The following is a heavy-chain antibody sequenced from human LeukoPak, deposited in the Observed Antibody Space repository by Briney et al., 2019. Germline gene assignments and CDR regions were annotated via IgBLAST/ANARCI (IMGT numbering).Heavy chain of an antibody. CDR1: GFIVSNTY. CDR2: IFGGGST. Sequence: GGSLRLSCAASGFIVSNTYMTWGRQAPGKGLEGVSIIFGGGSTYYADSVKGRFTVSRDNSNNTLYLQMSSLRVDATAVYYCAKLRGWRTPLDNWGQGTLVTVSS. CDR3: AKLRGWRTPLDN. V-gene: IGHV3-66*02. J-gene: IGHJ4*02. D-gene: IGHD3-3*01.